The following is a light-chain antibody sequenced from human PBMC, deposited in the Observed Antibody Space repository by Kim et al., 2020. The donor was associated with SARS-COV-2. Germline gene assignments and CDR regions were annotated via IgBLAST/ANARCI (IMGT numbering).Light chain of an antibody. V-gene: IGLV2-11*01. Sequence: QSALTQPRSVSGSPGQSVNISCTGSNSDVGDYNYVSWYQHHPGKAPKLLIYDVTKRPSGVPDRFSGSKSDNTASLTISGLQAEDEGDYYCCSYAGSYSWVFGGGTQLTVL. CDR1: NSDVGDYNY. CDR2: DVT. J-gene: IGLJ3*02. CDR3: CSYAGSYSWV.